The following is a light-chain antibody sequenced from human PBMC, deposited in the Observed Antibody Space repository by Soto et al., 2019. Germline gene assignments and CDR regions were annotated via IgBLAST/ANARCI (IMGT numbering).Light chain of an antibody. CDR1: QSISSNY. CDR2: DAS. V-gene: IGKV3-20*01. Sequence: EIVLTQSPGTLSLSPGERATLSCRASQSISSNYLAWYQQTPGQAPRLLIYDASSRAAGIPDRFSGSGSGTDFTLTISRLAPEDFGVYYCQQYAGSPRTFGQGTKVEVQ. CDR3: QQYAGSPRT. J-gene: IGKJ1*01.